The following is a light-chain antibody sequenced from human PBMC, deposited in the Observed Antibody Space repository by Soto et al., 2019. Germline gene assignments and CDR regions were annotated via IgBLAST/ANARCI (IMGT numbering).Light chain of an antibody. V-gene: IGLV1-40*01. CDR2: GNS. Sequence: QSVLTQPPSVSGAPGQRVTISCTGSSSNIGAGYDVHWYQQLPGTAPKLLIYGNSNRPSGVPDRFSGSKSGTSASLAITGLQAEDEADYYCQSYESSLSGWVFGGGTTLTVL. CDR1: SSNIGAGYD. CDR3: QSYESSLSGWV. J-gene: IGLJ3*02.